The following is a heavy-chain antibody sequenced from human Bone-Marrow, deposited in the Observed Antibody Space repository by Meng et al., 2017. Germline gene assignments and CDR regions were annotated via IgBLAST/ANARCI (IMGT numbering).Heavy chain of an antibody. Sequence: GESLKISCVTSGFTFSNFEMNWVRQAPGKGLEWIAYITSRSYPIYYADAVKGRFTISRDNAQNSLYLQMNNLRAEDTAVYYCARDAFSEGYNEYWGQGTLVTVSS. V-gene: IGHV3-48*03. CDR1: GFTFSNFE. CDR2: ITSRSYPI. D-gene: IGHD5-24*01. J-gene: IGHJ4*02. CDR3: ARDAFSEGYNEY.